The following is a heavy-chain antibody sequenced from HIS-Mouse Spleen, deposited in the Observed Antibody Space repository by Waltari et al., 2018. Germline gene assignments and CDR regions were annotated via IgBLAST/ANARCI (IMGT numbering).Heavy chain of an antibody. CDR1: GGSISSGGYY. J-gene: IGHJ5*02. V-gene: IGHV4-31*03. Sequence: QVQLQESGPGLVKPSQTLSLTCTVSGGSISSGGYYWSWIRQHPGKGLEWIGYIYYSGGTYYNPALKSRFTMSVDTSKNQFSLKLSSVTAADTAVYYCARSPYYDFWSGYSDNWFDPWGQGTLVTVSS. D-gene: IGHD3-3*01. CDR2: IYYSGGT. CDR3: ARSPYYDFWSGYSDNWFDP.